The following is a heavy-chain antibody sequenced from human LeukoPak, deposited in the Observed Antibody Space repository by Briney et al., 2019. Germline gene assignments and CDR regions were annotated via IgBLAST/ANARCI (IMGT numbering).Heavy chain of an antibody. J-gene: IGHJ6*03. Sequence: SETLSLTCTVSGGSISSDYWTWIRQPAGKGLEWIGRIFSSGNTDYNPSLKSRVILSVDTSKNQLSLKVTSVTAADTAVYYCARVSWIVAAGYYYYMGVWGKGTTVTVSS. V-gene: IGHV4-4*07. CDR1: GGSISSDY. CDR2: IFSSGNT. CDR3: ARVSWIVAAGYYYYMGV. D-gene: IGHD6-13*01.